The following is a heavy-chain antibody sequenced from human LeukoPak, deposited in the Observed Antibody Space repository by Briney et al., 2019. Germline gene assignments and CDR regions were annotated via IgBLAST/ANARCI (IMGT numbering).Heavy chain of an antibody. D-gene: IGHD3-9*01. Sequence: GGSLRLSCAASGFIFSSYGMHWVRQAPGKGLEWVAFIRYDGSKKYYADSVKGRFTISRDNSKNTLYLQMNSLRAEDTAVYYCARDAKNYDVLTGYYSGYYYYYMDVWGKGTTVTISS. V-gene: IGHV3-30*02. J-gene: IGHJ6*03. CDR3: ARDAKNYDVLTGYYSGYYYYYMDV. CDR2: IRYDGSKK. CDR1: GFIFSSYG.